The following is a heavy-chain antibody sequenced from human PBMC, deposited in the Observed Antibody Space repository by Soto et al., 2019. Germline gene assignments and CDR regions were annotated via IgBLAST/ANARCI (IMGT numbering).Heavy chain of an antibody. V-gene: IGHV1-69*02. CDR1: GGTFSSYT. Sequence: QVQLVQSGAEVKKPGSSVKVSCKASGGTFSSYTISWVRQAPGQGLEWMGRIIPILGIANYAQKFQGRVIINADKHPSQAYMEQRSLRSDDTAVYYCARAVIVVVPAARPSYYYYYMDVWGKGTTVTVPS. J-gene: IGHJ6*03. D-gene: IGHD2-2*01. CDR2: IIPILGIA. CDR3: ARAVIVVVPAARPSYYYYYMDV.